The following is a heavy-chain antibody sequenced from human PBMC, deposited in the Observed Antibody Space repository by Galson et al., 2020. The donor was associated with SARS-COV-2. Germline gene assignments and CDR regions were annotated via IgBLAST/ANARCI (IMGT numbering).Heavy chain of an antibody. CDR2: ISHHGASK. CDR1: GFTFNTYP. D-gene: IGHD3-3*01. V-gene: IGHV3-30*04. Sequence: ETSGSLRLSCAASGFTFNTYPIQWVLQPPAKGLEGLAGISHHGASKLYTASLQGRVTISIDKSKNTLFLQMDSLRTDDTALYYCARDKYDCWSGYRVATVWGQGTLVTVSS. J-gene: IGHJ4*02. CDR3: ARDKYDCWSGYRVATV.